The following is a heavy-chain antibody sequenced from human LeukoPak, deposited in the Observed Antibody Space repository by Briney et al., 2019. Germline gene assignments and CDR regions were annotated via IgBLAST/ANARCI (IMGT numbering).Heavy chain of an antibody. CDR1: GFSVSSNY. CDR3: ARTPGITIVRGLDY. V-gene: IGHV3-53*01. J-gene: IGHJ4*02. CDR2: IYTGGPT. D-gene: IGHD3-10*01. Sequence: PGGSLRLSCAASGFSVSSNYMSWVRQAPGKGLNWVSVIYTGGPTFYADSVKGRFTISRDNSKNMLYLQMNNLRDEDTAVYYCARTPGITIVRGLDYWGQGTLVTVSS.